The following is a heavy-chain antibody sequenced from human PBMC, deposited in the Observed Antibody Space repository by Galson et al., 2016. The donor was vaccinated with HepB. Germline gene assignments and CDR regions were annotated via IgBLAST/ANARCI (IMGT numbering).Heavy chain of an antibody. D-gene: IGHD2-15*01. J-gene: IGHJ2*01. CDR2: ISSSSHAI. Sequence: SLRLSCAVSGFSFSSYSMQWVRQAPGKGLEWISYISSSSHAIDYADSVKGRFTISRDNVKNSLLLQMDSLRDEDTAVYYCARGNGGTFDLWGRGTLVTVSS. CDR3: ARGNGGTFDL. V-gene: IGHV3-48*02. CDR1: GFSFSSYS.